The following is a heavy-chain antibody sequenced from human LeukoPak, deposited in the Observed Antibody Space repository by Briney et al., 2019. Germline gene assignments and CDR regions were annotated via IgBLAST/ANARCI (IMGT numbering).Heavy chain of an antibody. V-gene: IGHV3-23*01. D-gene: IGHD1-1*01. CDR3: AKCPLDNCRGGFDF. J-gene: IGHJ4*02. CDR1: GFTFTPIP. CDR2: LSTRGTNT. Sequence: GGPRRSSWVVLGFTFTPIPWSGVAKAPGRGLRGAQSLSTRGTNTYYTTSVEGRFTISRDISKNTLYLRMNSLRADDAALYYCAKCPLDNCRGGFDFWGRGTLVTVSS.